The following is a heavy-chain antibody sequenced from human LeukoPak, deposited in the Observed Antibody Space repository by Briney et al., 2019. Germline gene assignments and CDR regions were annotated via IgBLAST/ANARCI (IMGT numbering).Heavy chain of an antibody. CDR3: ARDHPDYYDSSGRTTYFDY. J-gene: IGHJ4*02. V-gene: IGHV1-18*01. CDR2: ISAYNGNT. CDR1: GYTFTSYG. D-gene: IGHD3-22*01. Sequence: EASVKVSCKASGYTFTSYGISWVRQAPGQGLERMGWISAYNGNTNYAQKLQGRVTMTTDTSTSTAYMELRSLRSDDTAVYYCARDHPDYYDSSGRTTYFDYWGQGTLVTVSS.